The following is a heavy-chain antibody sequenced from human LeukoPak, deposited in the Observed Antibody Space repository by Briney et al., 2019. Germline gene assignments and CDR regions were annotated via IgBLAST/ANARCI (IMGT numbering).Heavy chain of an antibody. Sequence: GASVKVSCKASGYTFTSYGISWVRQAPGQGLEWMGWISAYNGNTNYAQKLQGRVTMTTDTSTSTAYMELRSLRSDDTAVYYCVRAWDCSSTSCYPFWFDPWGQGTLVTVSS. CDR1: GYTFTSYG. D-gene: IGHD2-2*01. J-gene: IGHJ5*02. CDR2: ISAYNGNT. CDR3: VRAWDCSSTSCYPFWFDP. V-gene: IGHV1-18*01.